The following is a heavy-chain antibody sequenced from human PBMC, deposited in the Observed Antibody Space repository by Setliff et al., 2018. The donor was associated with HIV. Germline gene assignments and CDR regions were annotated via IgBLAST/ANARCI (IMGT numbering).Heavy chain of an antibody. V-gene: IGHV4-4*07. CDR1: GGSMNDYY. J-gene: IGHJ3*02. Sequence: SETLSLTCTVSGGSMNDYYWSWVRQPAGKTLEWLGRLSSSGISTYNFSLRIRVTMSIDTSNNQFSLTLNSVTAADTAVYYCAREKGRYFDRSHTRDAFDIWGQGTMVTVSS. D-gene: IGHD3-9*01. CDR2: LSSSGIS. CDR3: AREKGRYFDRSHTRDAFDI.